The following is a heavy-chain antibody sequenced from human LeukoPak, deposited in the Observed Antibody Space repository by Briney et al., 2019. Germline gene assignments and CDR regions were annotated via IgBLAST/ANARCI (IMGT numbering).Heavy chain of an antibody. J-gene: IGHJ4*02. Sequence: GGSLRLSCAASGITFSSFWMSWVRQTPGKGLEWVANVHPGGSVKHYVDSVKGRFTISRDNADNSLYLQMNSLRVEDTAVYYCERDGHASGSHDYWGQGSLVTVSS. CDR2: VHPGGSVK. CDR1: GITFSSFW. V-gene: IGHV3-7*01. D-gene: IGHD3-10*01. CDR3: ERDGHASGSHDY.